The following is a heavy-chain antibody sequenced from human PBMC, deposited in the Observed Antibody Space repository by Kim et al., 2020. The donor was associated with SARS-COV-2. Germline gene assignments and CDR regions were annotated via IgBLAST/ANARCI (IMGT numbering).Heavy chain of an antibody. D-gene: IGHD3-3*01. J-gene: IGHJ4*02. V-gene: IGHV3-30*07. CDR3: ATEKSGYAFDY. Sequence: ADSGEGPFTISRDDSINTLYLQMNSLGAEDTALYFCATEKSGYAFDYWGQGTLVTVSS.